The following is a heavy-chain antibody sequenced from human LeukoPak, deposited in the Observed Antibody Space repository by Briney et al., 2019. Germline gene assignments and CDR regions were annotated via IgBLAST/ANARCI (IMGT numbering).Heavy chain of an antibody. D-gene: IGHD5-12*01. CDR1: GGSFSGYY. Sequence: PSETLSLTCAVSGGSFSGYYWSWIRQPPGKGLEWIGEINHSGSTNYNPSLKSRVTISVDTSKNQFSLKLSSVTAADTAVYYCARVSTWLRLPDYWGQGTLVTVSS. J-gene: IGHJ4*02. CDR2: INHSGST. V-gene: IGHV4-34*01. CDR3: ARVSTWLRLPDY.